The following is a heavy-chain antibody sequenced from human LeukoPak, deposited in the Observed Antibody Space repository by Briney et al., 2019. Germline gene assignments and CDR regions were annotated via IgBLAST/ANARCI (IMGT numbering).Heavy chain of an antibody. V-gene: IGHV1-18*01. D-gene: IGHD3-10*01. CDR2: ISADNGNT. Sequence: ASVKVSCKASGYTLTSYGISWVRQAPGQGLEWMGGISADNGNTNYAQKLQGRVTMTTDTSTSKAYMELRSLRSDDTAVYYCAREVLYYYGSGTLPDYWGQGTLVTVSS. CDR3: AREVLYYYGSGTLPDY. J-gene: IGHJ4*02. CDR1: GYTLTSYG.